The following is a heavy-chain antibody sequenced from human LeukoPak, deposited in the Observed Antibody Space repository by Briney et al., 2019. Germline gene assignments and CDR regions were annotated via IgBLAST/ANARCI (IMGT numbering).Heavy chain of an antibody. CDR2: ISSSSTI. CDR3: ARDTEDYYGSGSYSWGAFDI. V-gene: IGHV3-48*02. Sequence: GGSLRLSCAASGFTFSSYSMNWVRQAPGKGLEWVSYISSSSTIYYADSVKGRFTISRDNAKNSLYLQMNSLRDGDTAVYYCARDTEDYYGSGSYSWGAFDIWGQGTMVTVSS. D-gene: IGHD3-10*01. CDR1: GFTFSSYS. J-gene: IGHJ3*02.